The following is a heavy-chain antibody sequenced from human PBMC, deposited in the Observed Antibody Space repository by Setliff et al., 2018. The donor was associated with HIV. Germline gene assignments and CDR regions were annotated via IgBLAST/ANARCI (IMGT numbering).Heavy chain of an antibody. CDR1: GGSFSGHY. V-gene: IGHV4-34*01. CDR2: INHTGGN. D-gene: IGHD4-17*01. Sequence: PSETLSLTCAVYGGSFSGHYWSWIRQPPGKGLEWIGEINHTGGNMNYNPSLKSRVTISVDTSKKQFSLKLDSVTAADTAVYYCATGHNDYGVGGPAFDIWGQGTMVTVS. J-gene: IGHJ3*02. CDR3: ATGHNDYGVGGPAFDI.